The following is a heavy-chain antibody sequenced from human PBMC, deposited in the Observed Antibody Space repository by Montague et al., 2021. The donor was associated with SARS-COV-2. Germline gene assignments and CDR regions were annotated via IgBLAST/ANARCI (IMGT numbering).Heavy chain of an antibody. J-gene: IGHJ5*02. CDR1: GGSMSTVNYY. V-gene: IGHV4-39*07. CDR2: TSYSGAT. CDR3: ARERQEVGIYFDP. D-gene: IGHD1-1*01. Sequence: SETLSLTCTVSGGSMSTVNYYWGWVRQTPGKGLDWVGSTSYSGATYYNPSLETRVSISRDTSKSQFSLELRPVTAADTAVYYCARERQEVGIYFDPWGHGTLVTVSS.